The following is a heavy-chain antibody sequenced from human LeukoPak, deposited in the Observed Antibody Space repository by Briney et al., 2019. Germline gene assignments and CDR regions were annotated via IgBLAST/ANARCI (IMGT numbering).Heavy chain of an antibody. D-gene: IGHD3-3*01. Sequence: SETLSLTCTVSVGSISSYYWSWIRQPPGKGLEWIGYIYYSGSTNYNPSLKSRVTISVDTSKNQFSLKLSSMTAADTAVYYCASSEKDEVLRFLEWSPGFDYWGQGTLVTVSS. V-gene: IGHV4-59*08. CDR2: IYYSGST. CDR3: ASSEKDEVLRFLEWSPGFDY. CDR1: VGSISSYY. J-gene: IGHJ4*02.